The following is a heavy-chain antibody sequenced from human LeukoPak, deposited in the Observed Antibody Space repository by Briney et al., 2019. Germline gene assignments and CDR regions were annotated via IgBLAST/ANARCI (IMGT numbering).Heavy chain of an antibody. J-gene: IGHJ5*02. CDR2: IYYSGST. CDR3: ARAEYSSGWFYWFDP. Sequence: SETLSLTCTVSGGSISSYYWSWIRQPPGKGLEWIGYIYYSGSTNYNPSLKSRVTISVDTSKNQFSLKLSSVTAADTAVYYCARAEYSSGWFYWFDPWGQGTLVTVSS. V-gene: IGHV4-59*01. D-gene: IGHD6-19*01. CDR1: GGSISSYY.